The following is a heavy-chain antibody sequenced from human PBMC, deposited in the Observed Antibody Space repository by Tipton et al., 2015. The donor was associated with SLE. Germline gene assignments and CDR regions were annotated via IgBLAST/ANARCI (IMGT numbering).Heavy chain of an antibody. Sequence: SLRLSCAASGFTFSSYAMHWVRQAPGKGLEWVAVISYDGSNKYYADSVKGRFTISRDNSKNTLYLQMNSLRAEDTAVYYCARAIGANYFNFWGQGILVTVSS. CDR3: ARAIGANYFNF. CDR1: GFTFSSYA. CDR2: ISYDGSNK. D-gene: IGHD3-16*01. J-gene: IGHJ4*02. V-gene: IGHV3-30*04.